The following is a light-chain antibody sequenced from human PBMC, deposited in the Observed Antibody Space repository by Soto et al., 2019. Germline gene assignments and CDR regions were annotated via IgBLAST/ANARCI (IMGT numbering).Light chain of an antibody. CDR2: GAS. J-gene: IGKJ3*01. V-gene: IGKV3-15*01. Sequence: EIVMTQSPATLSVSPGERATLSCRASQSVSSNLAWYQQKPGQAPRLLIYGASTRATGIPARFSGSGSGTEFTLTISSLQSEDFAVYYCQHYYSTPPGFGPGTKVDIK. CDR3: QHYYSTPPG. CDR1: QSVSSN.